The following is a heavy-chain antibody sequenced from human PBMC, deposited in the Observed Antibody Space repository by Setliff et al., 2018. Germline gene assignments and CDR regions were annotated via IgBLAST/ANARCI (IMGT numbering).Heavy chain of an antibody. J-gene: IGHJ4*02. CDR1: GGSISSGSYY. D-gene: IGHD3-10*01. Sequence: ETLSLTCSVSGGSISSGSYYWGWVRQAPGKGLEWLASINPHGSEKYYADSVKGRFTISRDNAKNSLSLQMNNLRTEDTAVYYCFGAGTCSYWGQGTLVTVSS. CDR2: INPHGSEK. V-gene: IGHV3-7*01. CDR3: FGAGTCSY.